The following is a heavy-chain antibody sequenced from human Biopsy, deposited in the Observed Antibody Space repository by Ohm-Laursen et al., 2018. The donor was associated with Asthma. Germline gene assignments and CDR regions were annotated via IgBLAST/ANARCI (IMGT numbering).Heavy chain of an antibody. CDR3: ARDGRWFDP. V-gene: IGHV3-7*01. Sequence: SLRLSCTASGFSFSNYWMSWVRQAPGKGLEWVANIKQDGSEKYYVDSVKGRFSTSRDNAKNSLYLQMNSLRVEDTAVYYCARDGRWFDPWGQGTLVTVSS. J-gene: IGHJ5*02. CDR1: GFSFSNYW. CDR2: IKQDGSEK.